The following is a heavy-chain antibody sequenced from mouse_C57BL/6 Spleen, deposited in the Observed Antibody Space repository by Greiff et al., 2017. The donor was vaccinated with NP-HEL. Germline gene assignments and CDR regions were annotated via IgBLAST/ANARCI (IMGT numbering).Heavy chain of an antibody. CDR1: GFTFSNYW. J-gene: IGHJ3*01. Sequence: EVKLMESGGGLVQPGGSMKLSCVASGFTFSNYWMNWVRQPPEKGLEWVAQIRLKTDNYATHYAESVKGRFTISRDDSKRSVYLQMNNLRAEDTGIYYCTGGFAYWGQGTLVTVSA. V-gene: IGHV6-3*01. CDR3: TGGFAY. CDR2: IRLKTDNYAT.